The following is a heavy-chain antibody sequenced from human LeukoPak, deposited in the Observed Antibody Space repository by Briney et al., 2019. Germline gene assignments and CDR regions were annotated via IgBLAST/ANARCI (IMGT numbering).Heavy chain of an antibody. V-gene: IGHV1-2*02. CDR3: ARGYSSGWHMNWFDP. J-gene: IGHJ5*02. D-gene: IGHD6-19*01. CDR2: INPNSGGT. CDR1: GYTFTSYG. Sequence: ASVKVSCKASGYTFTSYGISWVRQAPGQGLEWMGWINPNSGGTNYAQKFQGRVTMTRDTSISTAYMELSRLRSDDTAVYYCARGYSSGWHMNWFDPWGQGTLVTVSS.